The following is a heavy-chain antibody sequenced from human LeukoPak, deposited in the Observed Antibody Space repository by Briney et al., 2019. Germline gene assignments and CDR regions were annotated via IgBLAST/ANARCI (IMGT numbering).Heavy chain of an antibody. CDR3: ARDRNYYGSGSYYEPDY. J-gene: IGHJ4*02. CDR2: ISSSGSTI. CDR1: GLTFSSYE. V-gene: IGHV3-48*03. D-gene: IGHD3-10*01. Sequence: AGGSLRLSCAASGLTFSSYEMNWVRQAPGEGLWWVSYISSSGSTIYYADSVKGRFTISRDNAKNSLYLQMNSLRAEDTAVYYCARDRNYYGSGSYYEPDYWGQGTLVTVSS.